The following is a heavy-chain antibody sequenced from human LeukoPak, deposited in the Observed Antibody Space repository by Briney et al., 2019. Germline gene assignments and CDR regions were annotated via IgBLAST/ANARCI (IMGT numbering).Heavy chain of an antibody. CDR3: ARWDFEYYDILTGYYRDY. V-gene: IGHV4-4*07. Sequence: SETLSLTCTFSGGSISSYYWSWIRQPAGKGLEWIGRIHTSGSTNYSPSLKSRVTMSVDTSKNQFSLKLSSVTAADTAVYYCARWDFEYYDILTGYYRDYWGQGTLVTVSS. CDR2: IHTSGST. J-gene: IGHJ4*02. D-gene: IGHD3-9*01. CDR1: GGSISSYY.